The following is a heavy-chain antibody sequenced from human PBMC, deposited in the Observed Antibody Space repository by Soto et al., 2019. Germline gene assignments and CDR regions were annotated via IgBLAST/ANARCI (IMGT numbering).Heavy chain of an antibody. CDR3: ANWAPPGYYYGMDV. J-gene: IGHJ6*02. D-gene: IGHD3-16*01. CDR1: GFTFSSYG. CDR2: ISYDGSNK. Sequence: PGGSLRLSCAASGFTFSSYGMHWVRQAPGKGLEWVAVISYDGSNKYYADSVKGRFTISRDNSKNTLYLQMNSLRAEDTAVYYCANWAPPGYYYGMDVWGQGTTVTVS. V-gene: IGHV3-30*18.